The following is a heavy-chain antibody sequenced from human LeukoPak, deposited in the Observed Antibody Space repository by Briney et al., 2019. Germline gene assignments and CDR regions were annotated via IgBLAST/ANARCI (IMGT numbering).Heavy chain of an antibody. D-gene: IGHD3-22*01. CDR2: ISDSGGST. Sequence: GGSLSLSCAASGFTFTSYALTWVGRAPGKGLGWVPAISDSGGSTYYADSVKGRFTISRDNSKNTLYLQMNSLRAEDTALYYCAKALSAYYNTIKDYWGQGTLVTVSS. CDR3: AKALSAYYNTIKDY. CDR1: GFTFTSYA. J-gene: IGHJ4*02. V-gene: IGHV3-23*01.